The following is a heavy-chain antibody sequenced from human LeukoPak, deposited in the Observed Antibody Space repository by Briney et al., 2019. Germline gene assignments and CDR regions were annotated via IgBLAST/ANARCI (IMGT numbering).Heavy chain of an antibody. CDR3: AKLWELPYYYYYMDV. Sequence: GGSLRLSCAASGFSVSSSYMSWVRQAPGKGLEWVSVIYSGGNTYYADSVKGRITISRDNSKNSLFLQMTSLRAEDKAVYYCAKLWELPYYYYYMDVWGKGTTVTISS. CDR1: GFSVSSSY. V-gene: IGHV3-66*01. D-gene: IGHD1-26*01. J-gene: IGHJ6*03. CDR2: IYSGGNT.